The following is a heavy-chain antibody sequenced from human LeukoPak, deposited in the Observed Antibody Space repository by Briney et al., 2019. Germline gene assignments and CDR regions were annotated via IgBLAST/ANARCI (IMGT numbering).Heavy chain of an antibody. Sequence: PGGSLRLSCAASGFTFSSYAMSWVRQTPGKGLEWVSAISGSGGSTYYADSVKGRLAISRDNSKNTLYLQMDSLSAEDTAVYYCARSSGWFGDAFDIWGQGTMVTISS. V-gene: IGHV3-23*01. CDR1: GFTFSSYA. D-gene: IGHD6-19*01. J-gene: IGHJ3*02. CDR2: ISGSGGST. CDR3: ARSSGWFGDAFDI.